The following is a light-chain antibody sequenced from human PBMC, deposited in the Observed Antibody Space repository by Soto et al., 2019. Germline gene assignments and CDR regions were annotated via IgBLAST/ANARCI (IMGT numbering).Light chain of an antibody. CDR1: QSVSTY. CDR2: DAS. V-gene: IGKV3-11*01. Sequence: EIVLTQSPATLALSPGERATLSCRASQSVSTYLAWYQQKPGQAPMLLIYDASKRATGIPARFSGGGSGTDFTLTISSLEPEDFAVYYCQHREDWPLTFGGGTKVDI. J-gene: IGKJ4*01. CDR3: QHREDWPLT.